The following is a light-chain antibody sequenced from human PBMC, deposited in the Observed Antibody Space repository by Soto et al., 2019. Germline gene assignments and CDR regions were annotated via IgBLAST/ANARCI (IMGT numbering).Light chain of an antibody. CDR3: SSYTSRSTLDYV. CDR1: SSDVGGYNY. V-gene: IGLV2-14*01. CDR2: EVS. Sequence: QPVLTQPASVSGSPGQSITISCTGTSSDVGGYNYVSWYQQHPGKAPKLMIYEVSNRPSGVSKRFSGSKSGNTASLTISGLQAEDEADYYCSSYTSRSTLDYVFGSGTKLTVL. J-gene: IGLJ1*01.